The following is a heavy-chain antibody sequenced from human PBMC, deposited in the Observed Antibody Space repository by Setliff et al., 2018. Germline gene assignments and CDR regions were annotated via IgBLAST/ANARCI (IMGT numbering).Heavy chain of an antibody. D-gene: IGHD3-3*01. CDR1: GDSISSGSYY. CDR3: ARAGPTVTFFRVLVISWWDP. Sequence: PSETLSLTCTVSGDSISSGSYYWTWIRQPAGKGLEWVGHFHTGGSTKYNHSLRSRVSISVDTYKNQFSLKHSSVTAADTATYYCARAGPTVTFFRVLVISWWDPWGQGSLVTVSS. J-gene: IGHJ5*02. V-gene: IGHV4-61*09. CDR2: FHTGGST.